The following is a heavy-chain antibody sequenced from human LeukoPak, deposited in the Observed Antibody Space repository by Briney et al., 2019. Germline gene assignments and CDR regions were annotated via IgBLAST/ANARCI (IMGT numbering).Heavy chain of an antibody. Sequence: SETLSLTCAVYGGSFSGYYWSWIRQPPGKGLEWIGEINHSGGTNYNPSLKSRVTISVDTSKNQFSLKLSSVTAADTAVYYCARGGGVWWLRRYFDYWGQGTLVTVSS. CDR2: INHSGGT. D-gene: IGHD5-12*01. CDR1: GGSFSGYY. CDR3: ARGGGVWWLRRYFDY. V-gene: IGHV4-34*01. J-gene: IGHJ4*02.